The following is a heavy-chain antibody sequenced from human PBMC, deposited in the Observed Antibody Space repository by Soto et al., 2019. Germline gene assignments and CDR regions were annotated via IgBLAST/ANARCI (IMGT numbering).Heavy chain of an antibody. J-gene: IGHJ4*02. CDR2: FIPIFGTA. D-gene: IGHD5-12*01. CDR1: RDSFSTSG. CDR3: ARSGYSFGPNFD. Sequence: QVLLVQSGAEVKKPGSSVKVSCKAARDSFSTSGFSWVRQAPGQGPEWMGGFIPIFGTANYAPKFQGRVTMTEDESTGTASMELSSLRSEDTAMYYCARSGYSFGPNFDWGQGTLVTVSS. V-gene: IGHV1-69*01.